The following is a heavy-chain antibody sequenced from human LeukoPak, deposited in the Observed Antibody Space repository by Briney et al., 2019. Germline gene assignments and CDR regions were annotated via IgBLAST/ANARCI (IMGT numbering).Heavy chain of an antibody. D-gene: IGHD3-16*01. CDR2: IYPSDSDT. CDR1: GYTFTTYW. V-gene: IGHV5-51*01. CDR3: ARRPYSYGLDV. J-gene: IGHJ6*02. Sequence: GEPLKISCRGSGYTFTTYWIGWVRQMPGKGLEWMGIIYPSDSDTRYSPSFQGQVTISVDKSINTAYLQWSNLRASDTAIYYCARRPYSYGLDVWGQGTAVTVSS.